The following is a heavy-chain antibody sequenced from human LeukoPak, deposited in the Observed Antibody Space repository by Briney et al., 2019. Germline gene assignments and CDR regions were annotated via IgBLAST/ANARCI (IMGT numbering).Heavy chain of an antibody. V-gene: IGHV4-59*01. Sequence: PSETLSLTCTVSGGSIHTYYWNWIRQPPGTGLEWIGTIYSSGSTTDNHSLTSRVTISVDSSKNQFSLNLSSVSAADTAVYYCARSTPGWVRGFILPSYSGMDVWSQGTTVTVS. CDR2: IYSSGST. J-gene: IGHJ6*02. D-gene: IGHD3-10*01. CDR3: ARSTPGWVRGFILPSYSGMDV. CDR1: GGSIHTYY.